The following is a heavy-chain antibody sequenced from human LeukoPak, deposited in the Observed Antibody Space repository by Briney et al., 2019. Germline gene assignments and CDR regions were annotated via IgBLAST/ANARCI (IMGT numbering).Heavy chain of an antibody. J-gene: IGHJ3*02. CDR1: GFTFGSYG. CDR3: ARELGYCSGGSCDAFDI. D-gene: IGHD2-15*01. Sequence: PGGSLRLSCAASGFTFGSYGMHWVRQAPGKGLEWVAVISYDGSNKYYADSVKGRFTISRDNSKNTLYLQMNSLRAEDTAVYYCARELGYCSGGSCDAFDIWGQGTMVTVSS. CDR2: ISYDGSNK. V-gene: IGHV3-30*03.